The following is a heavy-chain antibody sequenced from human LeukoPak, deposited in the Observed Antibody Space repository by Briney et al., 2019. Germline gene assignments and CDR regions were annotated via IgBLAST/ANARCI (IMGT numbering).Heavy chain of an antibody. CDR2: ISAYNGNT. J-gene: IGHJ6*03. Sequence: ASVKVSCKASGYTFTSYGISWVRQAPGQGLEWMGWISAYNGNTNYAQKLQGRVTMTTDTSTSTAYMELRSLRSDDTAVYYCARAPPNTVTTGYYYMDVWGKGTTVTVSS. D-gene: IGHD4-11*01. CDR3: ARAPPNTVTTGYYYMDV. CDR1: GYTFTSYG. V-gene: IGHV1-18*01.